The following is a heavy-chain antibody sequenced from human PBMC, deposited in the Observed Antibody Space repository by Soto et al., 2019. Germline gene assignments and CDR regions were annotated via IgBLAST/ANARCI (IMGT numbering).Heavy chain of an antibody. J-gene: IGHJ4*02. CDR1: GFIFSNYA. CDR3: AKAHEITVFGILLSSPYDW. CDR2: ISGSGDGT. Sequence: GGSLRLSCAASGFIFSNYAMTWVRQALGKGLEWVSAISGSGDGTYYADSVKGRFTISRDNSKRTIYLQMNSLRAEDTAVYYCAKAHEITVFGILLSSPYDWWGQGTLVTVSS. D-gene: IGHD3-3*01. V-gene: IGHV3-23*01.